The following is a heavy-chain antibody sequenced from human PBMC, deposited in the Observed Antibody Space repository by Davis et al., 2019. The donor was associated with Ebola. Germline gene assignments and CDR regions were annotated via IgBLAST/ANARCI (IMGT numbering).Heavy chain of an antibody. V-gene: IGHV3-23*01. Sequence: GESLKISCAASGFTFSSYAMSWVRQAPGKGLEWVSAISGSGGSTYYADSVKGRFTISRDNSKNTLYLQMNSLRAEDTAVYYCAKCITIFGVVIAHPFDYWGQGTLVTVSS. CDR3: AKCITIFGVVIAHPFDY. J-gene: IGHJ4*02. CDR2: ISGSGGST. D-gene: IGHD3-3*01. CDR1: GFTFSSYA.